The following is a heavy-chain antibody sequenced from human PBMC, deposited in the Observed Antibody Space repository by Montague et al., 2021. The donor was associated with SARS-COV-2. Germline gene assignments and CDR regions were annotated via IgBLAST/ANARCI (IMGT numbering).Heavy chain of an antibody. CDR1: GGSISSSSYY. D-gene: IGHD3-3*01. Sequence: SETLSLTCTVSGGSISSSSYYWGWIRQPPGKGLEWIGSIYYSGSTHYNPSLKSRVTISVDTSKNQFSLKLSSVTAADTAVYYCARHGLAGITIFGVVTPRGSFDIWGRGTMVTVSS. V-gene: IGHV4-39*01. CDR3: ARHGLAGITIFGVVTPRGSFDI. J-gene: IGHJ3*02. CDR2: IYYSGST.